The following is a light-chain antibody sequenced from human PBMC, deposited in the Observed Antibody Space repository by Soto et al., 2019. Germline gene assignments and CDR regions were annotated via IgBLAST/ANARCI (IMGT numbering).Light chain of an antibody. J-gene: IGKJ3*01. V-gene: IGKV1-39*01. CDR3: QQSYSTLGFG. CDR1: QSISSY. Sequence: DIQMTQSPSSLSASVGDRVTITCRASQSISSYLNWYQQKPGKAPKLLIYAASSLQSGVPSRFSGSGSGTDFTLTISSLQPEDFATYYCQQSYSTLGFGFGPGTKVDIK. CDR2: AAS.